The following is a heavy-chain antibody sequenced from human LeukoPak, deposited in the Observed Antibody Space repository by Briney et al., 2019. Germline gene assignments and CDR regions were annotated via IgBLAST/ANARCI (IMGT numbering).Heavy chain of an antibody. Sequence: GGSVRLSCAASGFTFSSYWMSWVRQAPGKGLEWVANIKQDGSEKYYVDSVKGRFTISRDNAKNSLYLQMNSPRTEDTALYYCAGERGYSYGFDYWGQGTLVTVSS. CDR3: AGERGYSYGFDY. J-gene: IGHJ4*02. D-gene: IGHD5-18*01. CDR1: GFTFSSYW. V-gene: IGHV3-7*03. CDR2: IKQDGSEK.